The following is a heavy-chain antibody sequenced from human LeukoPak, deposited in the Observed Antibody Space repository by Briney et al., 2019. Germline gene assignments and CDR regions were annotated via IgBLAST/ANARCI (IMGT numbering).Heavy chain of an antibody. J-gene: IGHJ5*02. V-gene: IGHV4-34*01. CDR3: ARAPAYCSGGSCYRGNWFDP. CDR1: GGSFSGYY. Sequence: SETLSLTCAVYGGSFSGYYWSWFRQPPGKGLEWIGEINHSGSTNYNPSLKSRVTISVDTSKNQFSLKLSSVTAADTAVYYCARAPAYCSGGSCYRGNWFDPWGQGTLVTVSS. CDR2: INHSGST. D-gene: IGHD2-15*01.